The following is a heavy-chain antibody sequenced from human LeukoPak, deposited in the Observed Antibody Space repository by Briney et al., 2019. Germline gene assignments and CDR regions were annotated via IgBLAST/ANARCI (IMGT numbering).Heavy chain of an antibody. CDR3: ARDSSSGWFDP. CDR1: GASVSGSNW. CDR2: IYHSGSA. V-gene: IGHV4-4*02. J-gene: IGHJ5*02. Sequence: KAAGTLSLTCAVSGASVSGSNWWTWVRQPPGKGLEWIAKIYHSGSATYNPSLKSRVTISVDTSKNQFSLKLSSVTAADTAVYYCARDSSSGWFDPWGQGTLVTVSS. D-gene: IGHD6-13*01.